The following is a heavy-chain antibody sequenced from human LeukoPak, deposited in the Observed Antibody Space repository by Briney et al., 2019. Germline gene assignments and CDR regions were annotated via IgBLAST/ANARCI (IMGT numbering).Heavy chain of an antibody. CDR3: ARAWARGWRDVEMATINPVDY. J-gene: IGHJ4*02. CDR1: GGSISSGGYY. CDR2: IYHSGST. V-gene: IGHV4-30-2*01. Sequence: PSETLSLTCTVSGGSISSGGYYWSWIRQPPGKGLEWIGYIYHSGSTYYNPSLKSRVTISVDRSKNQFSLKLSSVTAADTAVYYCARAWARGWRDVEMATINPVDYWGQGTLVTVSS. D-gene: IGHD5-24*01.